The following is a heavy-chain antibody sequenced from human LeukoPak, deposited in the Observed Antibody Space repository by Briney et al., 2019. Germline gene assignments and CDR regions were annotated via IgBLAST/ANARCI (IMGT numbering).Heavy chain of an antibody. CDR1: GFIFSNYY. CDR3: GRGTSPVAVHD. J-gene: IGHJ4*02. D-gene: IGHD2-2*01. CDR2: INGDGTNV. Sequence: GGSLRLSCAASGFIFSNYYMHWVRQAPGKGLVWVSHINGDGTNVNYADSVKGRFTISRDNAKNTLYLQMNSLRVEDTALYYCGRGTSPVAVHDWGQGTLVTDPS. V-gene: IGHV3-74*01.